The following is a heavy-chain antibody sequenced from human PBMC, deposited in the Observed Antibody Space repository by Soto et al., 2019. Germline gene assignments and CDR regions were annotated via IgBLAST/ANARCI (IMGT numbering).Heavy chain of an antibody. V-gene: IGHV4-34*01. D-gene: IGHD2-2*01. Sequence: QVQLQQWGAGLLKPSETLSLTCAVYGGSFSGYYWSWIRQPPGKGLEWIGEINHSGSTNYNPSLKSRVTISVDTSKNQFSLKLSSVTAAYTAVYYCARGRVSAAHRWFDPWGQGTLVTVSS. CDR3: ARGRVSAAHRWFDP. CDR2: INHSGST. J-gene: IGHJ5*02. CDR1: GGSFSGYY.